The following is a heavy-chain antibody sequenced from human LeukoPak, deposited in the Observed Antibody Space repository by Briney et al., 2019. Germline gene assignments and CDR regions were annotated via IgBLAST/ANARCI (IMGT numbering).Heavy chain of an antibody. Sequence: GGSLRLSCAASGFTFSSYAMSRVRQAPGKGLEWVSAISGSGGSTYYADSVKGRFTISRDNSKNTLYLQMNSLRAEDTAVYYCAKDLRLYYYDSSGYQVYWGQGTLVTVSS. J-gene: IGHJ4*02. D-gene: IGHD3-22*01. CDR3: AKDLRLYYYDSSGYQVY. CDR1: GFTFSSYA. V-gene: IGHV3-23*01. CDR2: ISGSGGST.